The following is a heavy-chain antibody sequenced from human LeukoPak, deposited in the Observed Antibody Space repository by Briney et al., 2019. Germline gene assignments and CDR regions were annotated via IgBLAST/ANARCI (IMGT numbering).Heavy chain of an antibody. D-gene: IGHD1-14*01. CDR3: ARNHPIRGAFDI. CDR1: GGSISSSNW. V-gene: IGHV4-4*02. J-gene: IGHJ3*02. Sequence: SETLSLTCAVSGGSISSSNWWSGVRQPPGKGLEWIGEIYHSGSTNYDPSLKSRVTISVDKSKNQYSLKLSSVTAADTAVYYCARNHPIRGAFDIWGQGTMVTVSS. CDR2: IYHSGST.